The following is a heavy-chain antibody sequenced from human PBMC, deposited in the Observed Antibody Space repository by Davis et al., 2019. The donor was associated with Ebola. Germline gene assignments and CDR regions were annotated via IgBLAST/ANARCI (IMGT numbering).Heavy chain of an antibody. CDR2: ISSSSSYI. V-gene: IGHV3-21*04. J-gene: IGHJ1*01. CDR1: GFTFSSYS. CDR3: AKLDYNDSYFQD. D-gene: IGHD4-17*01. Sequence: GESLKISCAASGFTFSSYSMNWVRQAPGKGLEWVSSISSSSSYIYYADSVKGRFTISRDNSKNTLNLQMNSLRAEDTAIYYCAKLDYNDSYFQDWGQGTLVTVSS.